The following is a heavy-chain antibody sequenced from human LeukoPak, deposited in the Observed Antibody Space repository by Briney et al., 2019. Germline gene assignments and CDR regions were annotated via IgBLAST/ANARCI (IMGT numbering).Heavy chain of an antibody. CDR3: ARRRGGGTHDY. CDR1: GGSITNYY. Sequence: SETLSLTCTVSGGSITNYYWGWIRQPPGKGLEWIGSMYHSGSTYYNPSLKSRVNISVDTSKNQFSLKLSSVTAADTAVYYCARRRGGGTHDYWGQGTLVTVSS. J-gene: IGHJ4*02. D-gene: IGHD1-26*01. CDR2: MYHSGST. V-gene: IGHV4-38-2*02.